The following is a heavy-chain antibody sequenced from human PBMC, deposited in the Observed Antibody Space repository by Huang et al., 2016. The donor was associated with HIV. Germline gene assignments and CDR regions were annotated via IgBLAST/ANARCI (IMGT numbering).Heavy chain of an antibody. CDR3: AKEMITFGGSLVVHWFLDL. CDR2: MSYDERHK. V-gene: IGHV3-30*18. D-gene: IGHD3-16*01. CDR1: GFIFSSYG. J-gene: IGHJ2*01. Sequence: QVQLVESGGGVVQPGRSLRLSCAASGFIFSSYGVHWVRQAPGKVLEWVAVMSYDERHKWDADSVKGRFTIARDNSKNTLYLQMNSLRVDDTAVYYCAKEMITFGGSLVVHWFLDLWGRGTLVTVSS.